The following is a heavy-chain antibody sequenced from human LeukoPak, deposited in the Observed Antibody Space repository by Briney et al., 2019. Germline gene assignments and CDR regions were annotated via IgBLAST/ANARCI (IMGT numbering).Heavy chain of an antibody. CDR2: ITPSGST. CDR3: ASSFYYDSRDY. Sequence: SETLSLTCVVYGGSFSGYFWSWIRQPPGKGLEWIGEITPSGSTNYNPSLKSRVSISIDTSKKQLSLRLTSVTAADSAVYYCASSFYYDSRDYWGQGTLVTVSS. J-gene: IGHJ4*02. CDR1: GGSFSGYF. V-gene: IGHV4-34*01. D-gene: IGHD3-22*01.